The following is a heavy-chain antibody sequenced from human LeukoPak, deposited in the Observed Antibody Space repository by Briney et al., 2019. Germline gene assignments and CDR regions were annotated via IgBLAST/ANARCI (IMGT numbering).Heavy chain of an antibody. Sequence: SETLSLTCTVSGGSISSYYWSWIRQPPGKGLEWIGYIYYSGSTNYNPSLKSRVTISVDTSKNQFSLKLSSVTAADTAVYYCARHSSSPEWYFQHWGQGTLVTVSS. D-gene: IGHD6-13*01. CDR1: GGSISSYY. CDR2: IYYSGST. CDR3: ARHSSSPEWYFQH. J-gene: IGHJ1*01. V-gene: IGHV4-59*01.